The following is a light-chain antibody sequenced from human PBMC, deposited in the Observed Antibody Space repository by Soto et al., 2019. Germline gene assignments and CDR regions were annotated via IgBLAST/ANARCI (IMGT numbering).Light chain of an antibody. CDR3: SSFTTSYFYV. J-gene: IGLJ1*01. V-gene: IGLV2-14*01. CDR2: GVT. CDR1: GSDIGAYNY. Sequence: QSALTQPASVSGSPGQSSTISCTGTGSDIGAYNYVSWYQQHPGRAPKLLIHGVTRRPSGVSSRFSASKSAYTASLTISGLQAEDEANYFCSSFTTSYFYVFGPGTKLTVL.